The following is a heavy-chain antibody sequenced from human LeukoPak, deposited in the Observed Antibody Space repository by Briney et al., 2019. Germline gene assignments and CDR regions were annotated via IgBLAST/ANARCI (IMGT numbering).Heavy chain of an antibody. V-gene: IGHV3-30*02. D-gene: IGHD1-26*01. CDR1: GFTFTNYG. CDR3: AKVGAAPPRYYIDV. CDR2: IRYDGSNK. Sequence: GGSLRLSCTTSGFTFTNYGMHWVRQAPGKGLEWVTFIRYDGSNKYYADSVKGRFTISRDDSKNTLYLQMNSLRPEDTAVYYCAKVGAAPPRYYIDVWGKGTTVTVSS. J-gene: IGHJ6*03.